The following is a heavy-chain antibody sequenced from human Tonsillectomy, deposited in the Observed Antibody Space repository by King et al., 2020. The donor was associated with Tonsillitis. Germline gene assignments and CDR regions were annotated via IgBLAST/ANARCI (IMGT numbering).Heavy chain of an antibody. D-gene: IGHD6-19*01. CDR1: GGSFSGYY. J-gene: IGHJ4*02. V-gene: IGHV4-34*01. Sequence: VQLQQWGAGLLKPSETLSLTCAVYGGSFSGYYWSWIRQPPGKGLEWIGEINHSGSTNYNPSLESRVTVSVDTSKNQVSLNLKSVTTADTAVYYCARVNGIAVATFDFWGQGTLVTVSS. CDR2: INHSGST. CDR3: ARVNGIAVATFDF.